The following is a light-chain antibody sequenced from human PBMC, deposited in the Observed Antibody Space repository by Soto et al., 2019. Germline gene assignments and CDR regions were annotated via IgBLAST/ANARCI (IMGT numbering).Light chain of an antibody. CDR1: QRVADTY. Sequence: EIVLSQSPGTLSLSPGERATLSCRASQRVADTYLAWYQQKPGQAPRLLIYGASRRATGIPERFSGSGSETDFTLTISRLEPEDFEVVYCQHYGSSPPVTFGQGTRVELK. J-gene: IGKJ1*01. V-gene: IGKV3-20*01. CDR3: QHYGSSPPVT. CDR2: GAS.